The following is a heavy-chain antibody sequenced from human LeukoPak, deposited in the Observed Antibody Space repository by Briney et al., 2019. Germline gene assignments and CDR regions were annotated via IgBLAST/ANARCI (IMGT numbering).Heavy chain of an antibody. V-gene: IGHV3-74*01. CDR1: GFTFSNYW. CDR3: ARDLPFDY. Sequence: GGSLRLSCAASGFTFSNYWMHWVRQAPGKGLVWVSRIKSDGSRTDYADSVKGRFTISRDNAKNTLYLQMNSLRAEDTAVYYCARDLPFDYWGKGTLVTVSS. CDR2: IKSDGSRT. J-gene: IGHJ4*02.